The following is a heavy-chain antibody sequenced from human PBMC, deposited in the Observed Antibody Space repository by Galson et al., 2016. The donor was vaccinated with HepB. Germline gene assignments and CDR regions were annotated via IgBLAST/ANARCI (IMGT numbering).Heavy chain of an antibody. V-gene: IGHV3-13*01. Sequence: SLRLSCAASGFTFGSYDMHWVRHATGKGLEWVSAIGTAGDTYDPGSVKGRFTISRDNSKNTLYLQMNSLRADDTAVYYCAKESGLWNVKTDVDYWGQGTVVTVSS. CDR2: IGTAGDT. CDR3: AKESGLWNVKTDVDY. D-gene: IGHD1-1*01. CDR1: GFTFGSYD. J-gene: IGHJ4*02.